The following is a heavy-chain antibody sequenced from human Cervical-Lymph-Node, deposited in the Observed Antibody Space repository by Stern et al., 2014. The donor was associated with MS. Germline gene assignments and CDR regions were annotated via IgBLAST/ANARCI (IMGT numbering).Heavy chain of an antibody. J-gene: IGHJ5*02. Sequence: QVQLMQSGAEVTKPGSSVNVSCKASGGTFSKFPSSWVRQAPGQGLEWMGGIFPVFGTPTYAQEFRGRVTITADVSTSTVYMELSSLRSDDTAVYYCALSSETSDRWYSLGYDLWGQGTLVTVSS. CDR3: ALSSETSDRWYSLGYDL. V-gene: IGHV1-69*01. CDR2: IFPVFGTP. CDR1: GGTFSKFP. D-gene: IGHD6-13*01.